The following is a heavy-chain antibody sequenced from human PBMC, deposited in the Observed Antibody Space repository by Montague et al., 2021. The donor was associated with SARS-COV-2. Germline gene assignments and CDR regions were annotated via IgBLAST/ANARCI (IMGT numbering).Heavy chain of an antibody. CDR2: IYYGGST. D-gene: IGHD2-2*01. Sequence: TLSLTCTVSGASITSGDYYWVWIRRHPGKGLELIGYIYYGGSTFHXXYLRPRVAISIDTSKNQFSLNLSSVTAADTAIYYCARESSRSAADLWGQGTLVTVSS. CDR1: GASITSGDYY. CDR3: ARESSRSAADL. V-gene: IGHV4-31*03. J-gene: IGHJ5*02.